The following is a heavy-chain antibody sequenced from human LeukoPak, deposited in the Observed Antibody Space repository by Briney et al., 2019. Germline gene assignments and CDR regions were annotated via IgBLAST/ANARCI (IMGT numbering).Heavy chain of an antibody. CDR2: IYHNGNT. CDR3: ASGGYGYGFDY. Sequence: SETLSLTCAVSGGSISSGGYSWGWIRQPPGKGLEWIGYIYHNGNTYYSPSLKSRVTISVDRSKKQLSLKLSSVTAADTAMYYCASGGYGYGFDYWGQGTLVTVSS. CDR1: GGSISSGGYS. D-gene: IGHD5-18*01. V-gene: IGHV4-30-2*01. J-gene: IGHJ4*02.